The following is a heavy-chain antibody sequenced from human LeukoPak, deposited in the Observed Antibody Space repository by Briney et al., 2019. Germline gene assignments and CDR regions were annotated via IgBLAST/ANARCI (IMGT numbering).Heavy chain of an antibody. Sequence: KPSETLSLTCAVYGGSFSGYYWNWIRQPPGKGLEWIGNIYDSGNTNYNPSLESRVTISVDTSKKQFSLKLTSVTAADTAVYYCAREPTDAFDIWGQGTMVTVSS. CDR2: IYDSGNT. CDR1: GGSFSGYY. J-gene: IGHJ3*02. CDR3: AREPTDAFDI. V-gene: IGHV4-59*01.